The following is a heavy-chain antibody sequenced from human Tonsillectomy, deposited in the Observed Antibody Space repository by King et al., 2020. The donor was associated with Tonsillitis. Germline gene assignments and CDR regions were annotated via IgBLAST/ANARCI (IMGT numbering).Heavy chain of an antibody. CDR3: ARTVVVAATRAFDI. CDR2: IYHSGST. J-gene: IGHJ3*02. D-gene: IGHD2-15*01. CDR1: GYSISSGYY. Sequence: QLQESGPGLVKPSETLSLTCAVSGYSISSGYYWGWIRQPPGKGLEWIGSIYHSGSTYYNPSLKSRVTISVDTSKNQFSLKLSSVTAADTAVYYCARTVVVAATRAFDIWGQGTMVTVSS. V-gene: IGHV4-38-2*01.